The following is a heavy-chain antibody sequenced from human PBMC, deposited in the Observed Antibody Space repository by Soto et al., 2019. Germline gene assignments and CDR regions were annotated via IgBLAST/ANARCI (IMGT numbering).Heavy chain of an antibody. D-gene: IGHD2-2*01. Sequence: QITLKESGPTLVKPTQTLTLTCTFSGFSLTTSGVGVGWIRQPPGKALEWLAVIYWDDDKRYSPSLKSRLTITXXTSKNQVVLTLTNMDPVDTATYYCXHAYCTSTSCYFDYWGQXTLVXXXS. V-gene: IGHV2-5*02. CDR2: IYWDDDK. CDR3: XHAYCTSTSCYFDY. J-gene: IGHJ4*02. CDR1: GFSLTTSGVG.